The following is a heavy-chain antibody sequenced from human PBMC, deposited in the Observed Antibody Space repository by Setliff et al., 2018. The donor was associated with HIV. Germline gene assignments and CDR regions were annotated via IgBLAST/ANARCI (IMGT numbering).Heavy chain of an antibody. Sequence: SVKVSCKASGGTFSSYAISWVRQAPGQGLEWMGGIIPVFGTANYAQKFQGRVTITADKSTSTAYMELSSLRSDDTAVYFCARLGSGWSDSYYYAMDIWGQGTTVTVSS. D-gene: IGHD6-19*01. CDR3: ARLGSGWSDSYYYAMDI. CDR2: IIPVFGTA. V-gene: IGHV1-69*06. J-gene: IGHJ6*02. CDR1: GGTFSSYA.